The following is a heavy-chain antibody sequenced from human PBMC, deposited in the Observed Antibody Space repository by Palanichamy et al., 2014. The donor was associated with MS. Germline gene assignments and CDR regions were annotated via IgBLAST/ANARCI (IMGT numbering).Heavy chain of an antibody. CDR2: IHSSGNT. J-gene: IGHJ4*02. V-gene: IGHV4-39*01. CDR1: GGSISSGNYY. Sequence: QLQLQESGPGLVKPSETLSLTCTVSGGSISSGNYYWGWIRQAPGKGLQWIGSIHSSGNTDYKSPSFKSRVTLSLDTSKNQFSLRLRSVTAPDTAVYYCARLNVRETPFGVVIGKLNFDYWGPGTLVTVSS. D-gene: IGHD3-3*01. CDR3: ARLNVRETPFGVVIGKLNFDY.